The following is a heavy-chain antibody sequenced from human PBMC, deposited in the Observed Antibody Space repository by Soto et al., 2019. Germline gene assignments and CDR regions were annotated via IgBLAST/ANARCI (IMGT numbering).Heavy chain of an antibody. CDR1: GYTFASFD. CDR3: ARGRGAAVVNGMDV. V-gene: IGHV1-8*01. Sequence: QVRLVQFGPEVKKPGASVKVSCKTSGYTFASFDVYWVRQAPGQGLEWMGWINPNSGNTGYAQKFQGRVTLTKDTSISTAYMELSTLRPEDTAVYYCARGRGAAVVNGMDVWGQGTTVTVSS. J-gene: IGHJ6*02. CDR2: INPNSGNT. D-gene: IGHD6-13*01.